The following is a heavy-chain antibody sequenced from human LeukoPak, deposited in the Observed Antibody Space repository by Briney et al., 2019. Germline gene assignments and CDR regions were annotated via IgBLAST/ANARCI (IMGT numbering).Heavy chain of an antibody. CDR2: ISYDGSNK. CDR1: GFTFSNYA. CDR3: ARDGDWGKYNWFDP. J-gene: IGHJ5*02. Sequence: PGGSLRLSCAASGFTFSNYAMHWVRQAPGKGLEWVAVISYDGSNKYYADSVKSRFTISRDNSKNTLYLQMNSLRAEDTAVYYCARDGDWGKYNWFDPWGQGTLVTVSS. V-gene: IGHV3-30*04. D-gene: IGHD3-10*01.